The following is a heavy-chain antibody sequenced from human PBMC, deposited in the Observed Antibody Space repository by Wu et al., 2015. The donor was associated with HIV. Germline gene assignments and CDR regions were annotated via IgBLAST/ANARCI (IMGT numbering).Heavy chain of an antibody. CDR2: INPNSGGT. Sequence: QVQLVQSGAEVKKPGASVKVSCKASGYTFTGYYMHWVRQAPGQGLEWMGWINPNSGGTNYAQKFQGRVTITADESTSTAYMELSSLRSEDTAVYYCAEIVGATWRWFDPWGQGTLVTVSS. J-gene: IGHJ5*02. V-gene: IGHV1-2*02. CDR3: AEIVGATWRWFDP. D-gene: IGHD1-26*01. CDR1: GYTFTGYY.